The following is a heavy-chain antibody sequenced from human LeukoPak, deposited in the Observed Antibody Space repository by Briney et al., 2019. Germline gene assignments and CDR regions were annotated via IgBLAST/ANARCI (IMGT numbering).Heavy chain of an antibody. CDR2: ISSSSSYI. CDR1: GFTFSSYS. D-gene: IGHD2-2*01. V-gene: IGHV3-21*01. Sequence: GGSLRLSCAASGFTFSSYSMNWVRQAPGKGLEWVSSISSSSSYIYYADSVKGRFTISRDSAKNSIYLQMNSLRAEDTAVYYCARVWGYHLDYWGQGTLVTVSS. CDR3: ARVWGYHLDY. J-gene: IGHJ4*02.